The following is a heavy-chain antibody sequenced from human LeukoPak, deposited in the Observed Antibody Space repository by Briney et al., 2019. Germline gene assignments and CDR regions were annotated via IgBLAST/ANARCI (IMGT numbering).Heavy chain of an antibody. CDR2: IYYSGST. V-gene: IGHV4-31*03. J-gene: IGHJ4*02. Sequence: SETLSLTCTVSGGSISNGDHYWSWIRQHPGKGLEWIGYIYYSGSTYYNPSLKSRVTISVDTSKNQFSLKLSSVTAADTAVYYCASAFPQTYCSSTSCSSYFDYWGQGTLVTVSS. D-gene: IGHD2-2*01. CDR1: GGSISNGDHY. CDR3: ASAFPQTYCSSTSCSSYFDY.